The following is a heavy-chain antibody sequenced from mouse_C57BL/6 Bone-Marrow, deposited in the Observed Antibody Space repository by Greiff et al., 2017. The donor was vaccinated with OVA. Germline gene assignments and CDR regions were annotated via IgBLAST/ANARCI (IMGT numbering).Heavy chain of an antibody. CDR2: ISSGGDYI. D-gene: IGHD1-1*02. Sequence: EVKVEESGAGLVKPGGSLKLSCAASGFTFSSYAMSWVRQTPEKRLEWVANISSGGDYIYYADTVKGRFTLSRDNARNTLYLQMSRLKSADTAMYYSTREYYGGRPAGFAYWGQGTLVTVST. V-gene: IGHV5-9-1*02. CDR1: GFTFSSYA. CDR3: TREYYGGRPAGFAY. J-gene: IGHJ3*01.